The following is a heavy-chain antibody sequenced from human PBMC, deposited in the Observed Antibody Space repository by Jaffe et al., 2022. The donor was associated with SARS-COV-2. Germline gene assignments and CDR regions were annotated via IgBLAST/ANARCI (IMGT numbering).Heavy chain of an antibody. CDR2: TESGGYT. D-gene: IGHD3-10*01. CDR3: ARGPPEYARGSRFDN. Sequence: EEQLVESGGGLIQPGGSLRVSCAASGFTVKSTSMSWVRQAPGKGLEWLSLTESGGYTYYADSVKGRFTISRDNSKDTLYLQMNSLRAEDTAVYYCARGPPEYARGSRFDNWGQGTLVTVSS. J-gene: IGHJ4*02. V-gene: IGHV3-53*01. CDR1: GFTVKSTS.